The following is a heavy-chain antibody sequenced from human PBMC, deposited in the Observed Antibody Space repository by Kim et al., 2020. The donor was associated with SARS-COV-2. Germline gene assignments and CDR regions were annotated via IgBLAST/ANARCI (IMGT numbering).Heavy chain of an antibody. J-gene: IGHJ4*02. V-gene: IGHV3-7*01. CDR1: GFTFSSYW. Sequence: GGSLRLSCAASGFTFSSYWMSWVRQAPGKGLEWVANVKQDGSEKYYVDSVKGRFTISRDNAKNSLYLQMSSLRAEDTAVYYCARDLLVAVAGTSDYWGQGTLVTVSS. CDR3: ARDLLVAVAGTSDY. D-gene: IGHD6-19*01. CDR2: VKQDGSEK.